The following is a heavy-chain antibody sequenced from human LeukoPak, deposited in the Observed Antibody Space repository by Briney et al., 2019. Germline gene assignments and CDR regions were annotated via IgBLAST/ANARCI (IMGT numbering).Heavy chain of an antibody. V-gene: IGHV3-30*18. Sequence: HPGGSLRLSCAASGFTFSSYGMHWVRQAPGKGLEWVAVISYDGSNKYYADSVKGRFTISRDNSKNTLYLQMNSLRAEDTAVYYCAKSLRYFDWLASWGQGTLVTVSS. D-gene: IGHD3-9*01. CDR2: ISYDGSNK. CDR1: GFTFSSYG. J-gene: IGHJ5*02. CDR3: AKSLRYFDWLAS.